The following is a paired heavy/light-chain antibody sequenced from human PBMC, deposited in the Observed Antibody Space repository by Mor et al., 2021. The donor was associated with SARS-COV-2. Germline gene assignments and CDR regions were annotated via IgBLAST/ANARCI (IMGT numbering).Light chain of an antibody. CDR2: AAS. J-gene: IGKJ4*01. CDR3: QKYNSAPPT. Sequence: DIQMTQSPSSLSASVGDRVTITCRASQGISNYLAWSQQKPGKVPKLLIYAASTLQSGVPSRFSGSGSGTDFTLTISSLQPEDVATYYCQKYNSAPPTFGGGTKVEIK. CDR1: QGISNY. V-gene: IGKV1-27*01.
Heavy chain of an antibody. CDR2: ISGSGGST. CDR3: ASGGSRYYYAGY. Sequence: EVKLLESGGGLVQPGGSLRLSCAASGFTFSNYAMSWVRQAPGKGPEWVSSISGSGGSTYYADSVKGRFTISRDNSKNTLYLQMNSLRGEDTAVYYCASGGSRYYYAGYWGQGTLVTVSS. V-gene: IGHV3-23*01. J-gene: IGHJ4*02. D-gene: IGHD3-22*01. CDR1: GFTFSNYA.